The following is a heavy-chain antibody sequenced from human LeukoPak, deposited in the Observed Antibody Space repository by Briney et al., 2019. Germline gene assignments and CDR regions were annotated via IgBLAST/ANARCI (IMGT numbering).Heavy chain of an antibody. CDR2: ISGSGGST. V-gene: IGHV3-23*01. D-gene: IGHD3-22*01. CDR3: AKHMSEGYYDSSGEADY. Sequence: GGSLRLFCAASGFTFSSYAMSWVRQAPGKGLEWVSAISGSGGSTYYADSVKGRFTISRDNSKNTLYLQMNSLRAEDTAVYYCAKHMSEGYYDSSGEADYWGQGTLVTVSS. J-gene: IGHJ4*02. CDR1: GFTFSSYA.